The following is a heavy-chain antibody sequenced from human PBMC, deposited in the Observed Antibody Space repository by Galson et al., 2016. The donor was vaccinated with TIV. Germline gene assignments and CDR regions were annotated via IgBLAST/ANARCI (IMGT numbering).Heavy chain of an antibody. CDR3: ARDRVVDATYYYYYYGMDV. Sequence: SLRLSCASSGLSVSSNYMTWVRQALGKGLEWVSLISDGGNTYYPDSVRGRFTITRDNSRNTLYLQMNSLRAEDTAVYYCARDRVVDATYYYYYYGMDVWGQGTTVTVSS. J-gene: IGHJ6*02. CDR1: GLSVSSNY. D-gene: IGHD2-15*01. V-gene: IGHV3-66*02. CDR2: ISDGGNT.